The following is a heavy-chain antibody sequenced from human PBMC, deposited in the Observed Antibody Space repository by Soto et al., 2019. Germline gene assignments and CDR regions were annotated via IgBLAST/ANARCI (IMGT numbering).Heavy chain of an antibody. V-gene: IGHV5-51*01. CDR2: IYPGDSDT. CDR1: GKTFTSYL. Sequence: PXESLKVSWKGSGKTFTSYLIGLVLQMPGKGLEWMGIIYPGDSDTRYSPSFQGQVTISADKSISTAYLQWSSLRASDTAMYYCARKIVEGYFQQWGQRTLVTVSS. D-gene: IGHD3-22*01. J-gene: IGHJ1*01. CDR3: ARKIVEGYFQQ.